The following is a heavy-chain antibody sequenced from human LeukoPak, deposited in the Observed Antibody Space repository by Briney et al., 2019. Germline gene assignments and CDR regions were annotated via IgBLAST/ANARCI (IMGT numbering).Heavy chain of an antibody. V-gene: IGHV4-39*01. J-gene: IGHJ4*02. D-gene: IGHD2-21*02. Sequence: PSETLSLTCSVSDGSISNTRYYWGWIRQPLGKGLEWIGSMYYSGSTYYNPSLKSRVTISGDTSKNQFSLKLSSVTAADTAVYYCARREVTSTFDYWGQGTLVTVSS. CDR2: MYYSGST. CDR1: DGSISNTRYY. CDR3: ARREVTSTFDY.